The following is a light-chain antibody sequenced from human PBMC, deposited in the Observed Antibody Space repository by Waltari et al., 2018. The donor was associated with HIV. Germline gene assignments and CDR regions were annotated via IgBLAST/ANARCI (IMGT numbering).Light chain of an antibody. CDR2: SAS. J-gene: IGKJ1*01. V-gene: IGKV1-6*01. CDR1: QGIRND. Sequence: AIQMTQSPSSLSASVGDRVTLTCRASQGIRNDLGWYQQQPGKAPKLLIYSASNLQSGVPSRFSGSGSGTDFTLTISSLQPEDFATYYCLQIYTYPWTFGQGTKVDIK. CDR3: LQIYTYPWT.